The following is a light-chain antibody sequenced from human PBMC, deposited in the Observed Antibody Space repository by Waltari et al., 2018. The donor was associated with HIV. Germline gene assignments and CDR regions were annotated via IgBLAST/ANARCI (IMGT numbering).Light chain of an antibody. CDR2: GAS. Sequence: EIVMMQSPATLSVSSGERATLSCRASQSVSSNLAWYQQKPGQSPRLLIYGASTRATGISARFSGSGSGTEFILTISSLQPEDSAVYYCQQYTNWPITFGQGTRLEIK. CDR1: QSVSSN. CDR3: QQYTNWPIT. V-gene: IGKV3D-15*01. J-gene: IGKJ5*01.